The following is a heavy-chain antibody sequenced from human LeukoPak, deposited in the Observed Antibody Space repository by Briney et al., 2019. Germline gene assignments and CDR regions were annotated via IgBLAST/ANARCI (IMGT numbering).Heavy chain of an antibody. CDR3: VKITSVTGGDC. V-gene: IGHV3-64D*09. CDR1: GFTFSSYA. J-gene: IGHJ4*02. CDR2: ISSNGGSS. D-gene: IGHD1-1*01. Sequence: GGSLRLSCSASGFTFSSYAMHWVRQAPGKGLEYVSGISSNGGSSFYADSVKGRFTISRDNSKNTLYLQMSSLRAEDTAVYYCVKITSVTGGDCWGQGTRLTVSS.